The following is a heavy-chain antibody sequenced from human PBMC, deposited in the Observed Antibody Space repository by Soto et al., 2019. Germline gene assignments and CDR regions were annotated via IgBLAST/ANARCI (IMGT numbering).Heavy chain of an antibody. J-gene: IGHJ4*02. V-gene: IGHV4-4*02. CDR1: SGSITTANW. Sequence: QVPLQESGPRLVRPSGTLSLTCTVSSGSITTANWWSWVRQPPGRGLEWIGEIYHSGSTNYNLSPKSRGTLSVDKSKNQFSLGLSFVTAADTAMYYCARRGGGVVLAASTPFGYWGQGTLVTVSS. CDR2: IYHSGST. CDR3: ARRGGGVVLAASTPFGY. D-gene: IGHD2-15*01.